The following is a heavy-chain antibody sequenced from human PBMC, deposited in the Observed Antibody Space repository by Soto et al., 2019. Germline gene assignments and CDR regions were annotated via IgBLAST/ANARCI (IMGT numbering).Heavy chain of an antibody. V-gene: IGHV1-18*04. J-gene: IGHJ5*02. CDR3: ARAFLGGRAYCSFPSWYSYAWLYP. CDR2: MSAYNGNT. CDR1: VYTFTSYG. D-gene: IGHD2-2*02. Sequence: ASVKVSCKASVYTFTSYGISWLRQAPGQGLEWMGGMSAYNGNTKYAQKLQGRVTMATDTSRSTAYMGLRSLRSDDTAVYYCARAFLGGRAYCSFPSWYSYAWLYPWG.